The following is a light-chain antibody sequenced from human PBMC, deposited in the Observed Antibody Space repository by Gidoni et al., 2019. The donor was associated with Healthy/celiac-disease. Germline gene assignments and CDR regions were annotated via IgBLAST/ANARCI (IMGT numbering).Light chain of an antibody. CDR1: QGTSSW. CDR2: AAS. V-gene: IGKV1-12*01. CDR3: QQANSFPPLT. Sequence: IQMTQSPSSASASVGDRVTITCRASQGTSSWLAWYQQQPGKAPKLLIYAASSLQSGVPSRFSGSGSGTDFTLTISSLQPEDFATYYCQQANSFPPLTFGGXTKVEIK. J-gene: IGKJ4*01.